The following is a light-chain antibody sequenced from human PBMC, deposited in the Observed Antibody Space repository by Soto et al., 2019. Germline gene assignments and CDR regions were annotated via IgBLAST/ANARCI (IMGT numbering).Light chain of an antibody. CDR3: HQYDSSPLP. CDR1: QSVSSSY. J-gene: IGKJ4*01. Sequence: EIVLTQSPGTLSLSPGERATLSCRASQSVSSSYLAWYQQKPGQAPRLLIYGASSRATGIPDRFSGSGSGTDFTLTISRLEPEDFAVYYCHQYDSSPLPFDGGTKVEIK. V-gene: IGKV3-20*01. CDR2: GAS.